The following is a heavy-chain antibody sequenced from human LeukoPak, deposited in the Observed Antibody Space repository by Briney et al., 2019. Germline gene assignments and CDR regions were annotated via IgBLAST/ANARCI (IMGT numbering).Heavy chain of an antibody. CDR2: IWYDGSNK. J-gene: IGHJ4*02. V-gene: IGHV3-33*01. CDR1: GFTFSSYG. D-gene: IGHD6-13*01. Sequence: GGSLRLSCAASGFTFSSYGMHWVRQAPGKGLEWVAVIWYDGSNKYYADSVKGRFTISRDNSKNTLYLQMNSLRAEDTAVYYCARGEGLYSSSWYDGDYWGQGTLVTVSS. CDR3: ARGEGLYSSSWYDGDY.